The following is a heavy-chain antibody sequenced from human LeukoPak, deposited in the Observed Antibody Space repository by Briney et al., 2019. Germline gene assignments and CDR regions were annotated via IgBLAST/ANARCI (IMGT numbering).Heavy chain of an antibody. J-gene: IGHJ4*02. V-gene: IGHV4-61*05. CDR3: ARLGGGSYWGLDYFDY. D-gene: IGHD1-26*01. Sequence: SETLSLTCTVSGGSISSSSYYWGWIRQPPGKELEWIGYIYYSGSTNYNPSLKSRVTISVDTSKNQFSLKLSSVTAADTAVYYCARLGGGSYWGLDYFDYWGQGTLVTVSS. CDR2: IYYSGST. CDR1: GGSISSSSYY.